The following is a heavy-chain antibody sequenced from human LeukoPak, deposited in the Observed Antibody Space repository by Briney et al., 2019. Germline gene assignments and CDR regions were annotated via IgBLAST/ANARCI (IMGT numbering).Heavy chain of an antibody. CDR2: ISYDGTNK. J-gene: IGHJ6*03. CDR1: GFTFSSYT. Sequence: GGPLRLSCAASGFTFSSYTMHWVRQAPGKGLEWVAVISYDGTNKYYADSVKGRFTISRDNSQNTLYLQMNNLRADDTAVYYCARDVVPYYYYYMDVWGKGTTGTVSS. CDR3: ARDVVPYYYYYMDV. V-gene: IGHV3-30*04. D-gene: IGHD2-21*01.